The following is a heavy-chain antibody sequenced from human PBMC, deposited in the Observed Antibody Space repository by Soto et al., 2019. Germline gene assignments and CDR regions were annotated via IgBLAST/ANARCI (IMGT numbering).Heavy chain of an antibody. CDR1: GYTFTSYA. CDR3: ATPGGRVYYYYGMDV. CDR2: INAGNGNT. D-gene: IGHD3-16*01. J-gene: IGHJ6*02. Sequence: ASVKVSCKASGYTFTSYAMHWVRQAPGQRLEWMGWINAGNGNTKYSQKSQGRVTITRDTSASTAYMELSSLRSEDTAVYYCATPGGRVYYYYGMDVWGQGTTVTVSS. V-gene: IGHV1-3*01.